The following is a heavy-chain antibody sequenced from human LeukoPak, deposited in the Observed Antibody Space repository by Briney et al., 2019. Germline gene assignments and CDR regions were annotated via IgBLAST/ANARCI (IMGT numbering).Heavy chain of an antibody. Sequence: GGSLRLSCAASGFTFSSYGMHWVRQAPGKGLEWVAIIWYDGSNKYYADSVKGRFTISRDNSKKTLYLQMNSLRAGDTAVYYCARGAYYDSSGPIDYWGQGTLVTVSS. J-gene: IGHJ4*02. D-gene: IGHD3-22*01. CDR3: ARGAYYDSSGPIDY. CDR1: GFTFSSYG. CDR2: IWYDGSNK. V-gene: IGHV3-33*01.